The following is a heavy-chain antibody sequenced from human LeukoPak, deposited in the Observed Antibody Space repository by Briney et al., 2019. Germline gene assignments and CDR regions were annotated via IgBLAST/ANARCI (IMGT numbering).Heavy chain of an antibody. J-gene: IGHJ6*02. Sequence: GGSLRLSCAASRFTFSNAWMSWVRQAPGKGLEWVGRIKSKTDGGTVDYAAPVKGRFTISRDDSKNTLYLQMNSLKTEDTAVYYCSTDGARPYYDFWSGYSNLMDVWGQGTTVTVSS. CDR3: STDGARPYYDFWSGYSNLMDV. V-gene: IGHV3-15*01. CDR1: RFTFSNAW. D-gene: IGHD3-3*01. CDR2: IKSKTDGGTV.